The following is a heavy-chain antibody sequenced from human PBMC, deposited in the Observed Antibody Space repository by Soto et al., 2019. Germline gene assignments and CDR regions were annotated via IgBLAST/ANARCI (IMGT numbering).Heavy chain of an antibody. CDR3: AKVLEYSSSLSNSGRSGYFDY. CDR1: GFTFSSYA. J-gene: IGHJ4*02. V-gene: IGHV3-23*01. CDR2: ISGSGGST. Sequence: PGGSLRLSCAASGFTFSSYAMSWVRQAPGKGPEWVSAISGSGGSTYYADSVKGRFTISRDNSKNTLYLQMNSLRAEDTAVYYCAKVLEYSSSLSNSGRSGYFDYWGQGTLVTVSS. D-gene: IGHD6-6*01.